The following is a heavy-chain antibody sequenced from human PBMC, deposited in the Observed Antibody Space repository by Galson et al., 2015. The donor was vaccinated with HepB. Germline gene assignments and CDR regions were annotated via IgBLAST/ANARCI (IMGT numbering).Heavy chain of an antibody. CDR2: VFTAGQT. J-gene: IGHJ5*02. CDR1: GFTVINTY. D-gene: IGHD3-10*01. V-gene: IGHV3-53*01. Sequence: SLRLSCAVPGFTVINTYMMWVRQAPGKGLEFVSVVFTAGQTYHADSVKGRFTVSRDNSKNTLYLQMDSLRAEDTAVYYCARAIYYGQGGFDPWGQGTPVTVSS. CDR3: ARAIYYGQGGFDP.